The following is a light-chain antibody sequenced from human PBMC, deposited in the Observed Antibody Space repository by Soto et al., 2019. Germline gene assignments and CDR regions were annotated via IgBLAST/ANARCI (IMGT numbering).Light chain of an antibody. CDR3: QQSYSTPLT. V-gene: IGKV1-39*01. CDR2: AAS. J-gene: IGKJ3*01. Sequence: DIQMTQSPSSLSASVGDRVTITCRASQSISSYLNWYQQKPGKAPKLLMYAASNLESGVPSRLSGSGSGTAFTLTISSLQPEDFATYYCQQSYSTPLTFGPGTKVDIK. CDR1: QSISSY.